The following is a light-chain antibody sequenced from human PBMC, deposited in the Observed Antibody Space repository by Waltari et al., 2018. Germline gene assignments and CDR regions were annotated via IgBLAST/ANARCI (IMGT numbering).Light chain of an antibody. J-gene: IGLJ2*01. CDR2: GNS. V-gene: IGLV1-40*01. Sequence: QSVLTQPPSVSGAPGQRVTISCTGGSSTIGAGYDLHWYQQLPGTAPKLLIYGNSNRPSGVPDRFSGSKSGTSASLAITGLQAEDEADYYCQSYDSSLSALVVFGGGTKLTVL. CDR3: QSYDSSLSALVV. CDR1: SSTIGAGYD.